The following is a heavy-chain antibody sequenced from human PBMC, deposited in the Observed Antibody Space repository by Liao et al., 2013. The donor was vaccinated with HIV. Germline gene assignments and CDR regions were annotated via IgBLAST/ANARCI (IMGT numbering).Heavy chain of an antibody. Sequence: QVQLQESGPGLVKPSETLSLTCTVSGGSIRNYYWTWIRQPPGKGLEWIGNIHYSGSTNYKSSLKGRVTISLDTSKSQFSLKLTSVTAADTAVYYCARDIPGYSSNWYGGWFDPWGQGILVTVSS. CDR3: ARDIPGYSSNWYGGWFDP. CDR1: GGSIRNYY. V-gene: IGHV4-59*01. D-gene: IGHD6-13*01. CDR2: IHYSGST. J-gene: IGHJ5*02.